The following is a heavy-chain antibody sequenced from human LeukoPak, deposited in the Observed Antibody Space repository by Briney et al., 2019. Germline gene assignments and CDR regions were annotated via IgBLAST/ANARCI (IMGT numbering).Heavy chain of an antibody. Sequence: SQTLSLTCTVSGGPISSGGYYWSWIRQHPGKGLEWIGYLYYSGRTYYTPSLKSRVTISVDTSKNQFSLKLSSVTAADTAVYYCARDRAVGWFDPWGQGTLVTVSS. CDR2: LYYSGRT. CDR3: ARDRAVGWFDP. J-gene: IGHJ5*02. V-gene: IGHV4-31*03. CDR1: GGPISSGGYY.